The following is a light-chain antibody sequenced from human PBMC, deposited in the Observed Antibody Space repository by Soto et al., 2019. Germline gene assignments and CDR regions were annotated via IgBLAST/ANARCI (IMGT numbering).Light chain of an antibody. CDR3: QQYVTSPWA. Sequence: EIVLTQSPGTLSLSPGERVTLSCRASQSVSSSFLAWYQQKPGQAPRLLIYGASNRATGIPDRFSGSGSGTDFTLTTSRLEPEDFAVYYCQQYVTSPWAFGQGTKVAIE. CDR1: QSVSSSF. J-gene: IGKJ1*01. V-gene: IGKV3-20*01. CDR2: GAS.